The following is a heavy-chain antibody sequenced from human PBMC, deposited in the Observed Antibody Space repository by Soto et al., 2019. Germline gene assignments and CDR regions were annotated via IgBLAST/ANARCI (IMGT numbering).Heavy chain of an antibody. CDR3: ARDSFNAGLYFDH. D-gene: IGHD6-13*01. CDR1: GGSFGGYY. Sequence: PSETLSLTCAVYGGSFGGYYWSWIRQPPGKGLEWIGEINHSGSTNYNPSLKSRVAISVDTSKNQFSLILSSVTAADTAVYYCARDSFNAGLYFDHWGRGILVTVSS. J-gene: IGHJ4*02. V-gene: IGHV4-34*01. CDR2: INHSGST.